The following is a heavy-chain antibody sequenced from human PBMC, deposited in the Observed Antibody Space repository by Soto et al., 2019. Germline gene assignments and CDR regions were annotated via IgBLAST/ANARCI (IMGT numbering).Heavy chain of an antibody. D-gene: IGHD3-10*01. CDR3: AKPRSGHSNLYYYGMDG. Sequence: EVQLLESGGGLVQPGGSLRLSCAASGFTFSSYAMSWVRQAPGRGLEWVSGISGSGGSTYYADSVKGRFTISRDNSXNXLYLQMTSLRAEDSAVYYCAKPRSGHSNLYYYGMDGWGQGTTVTVSS. CDR1: GFTFSSYA. J-gene: IGHJ6*02. V-gene: IGHV3-23*01. CDR2: ISGSGGST.